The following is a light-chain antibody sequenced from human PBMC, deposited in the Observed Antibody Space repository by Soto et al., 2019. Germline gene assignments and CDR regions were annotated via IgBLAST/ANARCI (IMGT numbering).Light chain of an antibody. CDR2: GSF. Sequence: QSVLTQPPSVSGAPGQRVTISCTGSSSNIGSYDVHWYQRLPGTAPKVVIYGSFNRPSGVPDRFSGSKSGTSASLTITGVQAEDEADYFCCSHAGINNFWVFGGGTKLTVL. CDR3: CSHAGINNFWV. V-gene: IGLV1-40*01. CDR1: SSNIGSYD. J-gene: IGLJ3*02.